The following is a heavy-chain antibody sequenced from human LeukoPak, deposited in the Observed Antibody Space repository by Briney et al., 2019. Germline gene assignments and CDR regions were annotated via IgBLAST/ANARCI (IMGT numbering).Heavy chain of an antibody. Sequence: ASVKVSCKVSGYTLTELSMHWVRQAPGKGLEWMGGFDPEDGETIYAQKFQGRVTMTRDTSTSTVYMELSSLRSEDTAVYYCARVQAIAGTNWGQGTLVTVSS. D-gene: IGHD6-13*01. CDR2: FDPEDGET. CDR3: ARVQAIAGTN. CDR1: GYTLTELS. V-gene: IGHV1-24*01. J-gene: IGHJ4*02.